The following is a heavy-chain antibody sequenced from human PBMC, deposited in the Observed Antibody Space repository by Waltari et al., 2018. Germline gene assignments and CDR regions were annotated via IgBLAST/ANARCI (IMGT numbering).Heavy chain of an antibody. Sequence: EVQLLESGGGLVQPGGSLRLSCAASGFTFSSYAISWVRQAPGKGLDWVSAISGSGGSTYYADSVKGRFTISRDNSKNTLYLQMNSLRAEDTAVYYCARETPDYYDSSGYYDYWGQGTLVTVSS. J-gene: IGHJ4*02. CDR2: ISGSGGST. V-gene: IGHV3-23*01. D-gene: IGHD3-22*01. CDR3: ARETPDYYDSSGYYDY. CDR1: GFTFSSYA.